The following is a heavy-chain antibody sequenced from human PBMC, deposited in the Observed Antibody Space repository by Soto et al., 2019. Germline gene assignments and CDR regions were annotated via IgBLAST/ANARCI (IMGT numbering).Heavy chain of an antibody. V-gene: IGHV3-21*01. Sequence: EVQLVESGGSLVKPGGSLRLSCAGSGFTFSTYTMNWVRQAPGKGLEWVSSITYSNNYVSYADAVKGRFTSSRYNTNYSLFLHMNSHRAEDTAVYYCARGFRSSGSCQNYFDYWGQGTLATVSS. CDR1: GFTFSTYT. D-gene: IGHD2-15*01. CDR3: ARGFRSSGSCQNYFDY. J-gene: IGHJ4*02. CDR2: ITYSNNYV.